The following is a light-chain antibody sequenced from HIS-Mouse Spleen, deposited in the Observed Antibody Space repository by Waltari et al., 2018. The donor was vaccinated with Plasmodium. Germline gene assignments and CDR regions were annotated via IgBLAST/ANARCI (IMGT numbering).Light chain of an antibody. CDR1: ALPKQY. V-gene: IGLV3-25*03. CDR3: QSADV. J-gene: IGLJ3*02. CDR2: KDS. Sequence: SYELTQPPSVSVSPGQTARITCSGDALPKQYAYWYQQKPGQAPVLVIYKDSERPSGIPERFSGSSSGTTVTLTISGVQAEDEADYYCQSADVFGGGTKLTVL.